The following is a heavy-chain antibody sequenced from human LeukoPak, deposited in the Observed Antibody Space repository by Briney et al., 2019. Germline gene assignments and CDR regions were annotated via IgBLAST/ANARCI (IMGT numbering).Heavy chain of an antibody. CDR2: ITPIFGST. D-gene: IGHD2-21*01. V-gene: IGHV1-24*01. Sequence: ASVKVSCKVSGYTLTELSMHWVRQAPGKGLEWMGGITPIFGSTYFVQKFQGRVTVTADDSTTTAYMELSSLRSEDTAVYYCARDDPDVVVIPGAADVWGQGTLITVSS. CDR1: GYTLTELS. J-gene: IGHJ3*01. CDR3: ARDDPDVVVIPGAADV.